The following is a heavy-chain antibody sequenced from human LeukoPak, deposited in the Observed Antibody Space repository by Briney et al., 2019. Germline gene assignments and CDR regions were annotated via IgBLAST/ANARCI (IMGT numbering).Heavy chain of an antibody. CDR3: ARATYYYGSGSCFDY. V-gene: IGHV1-18*01. CDR2: ISAYNGNT. CDR1: GYTFTSYG. J-gene: IGHJ4*02. D-gene: IGHD3-10*01. Sequence: ASVKVSCKASGYTFTSYGISWVRQAPGQGLEWMGWISAYNGNTNYAQKLQGRVTMTTDTSTSTAYMELRSLRSDDTAVYYCARATYYYGSGSCFDYWGQGTLVTVSS.